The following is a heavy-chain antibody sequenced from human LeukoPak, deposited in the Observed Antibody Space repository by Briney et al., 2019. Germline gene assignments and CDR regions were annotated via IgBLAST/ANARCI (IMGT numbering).Heavy chain of an antibody. D-gene: IGHD2-21*02. CDR2: ISYNSANK. CDR3: TNRRPSGSVTVDEY. Sequence: PGGSLRLSCTTSGFTFSSFTMSWVRQAPGKGLEWVSSISYNSANKWHADSVKGRFTISRDNSKNTLYLQMHSLRADDTALYYCTNRRPSGSVTVDEYWGQGALVTVSS. J-gene: IGHJ4*02. V-gene: IGHV3-23*01. CDR1: GFTFSSFT.